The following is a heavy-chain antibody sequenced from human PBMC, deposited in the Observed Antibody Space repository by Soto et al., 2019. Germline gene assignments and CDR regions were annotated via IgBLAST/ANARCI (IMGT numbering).Heavy chain of an antibody. D-gene: IGHD3-9*01. CDR3: ARGGGLRYFDWLLY. Sequence: GGSLRLSCAASGFTFSSYAMHWVRQAPGKGLEWVAVISYDGSNKYYADSVKGRFTISRDNSKNTLYLQMNSLRAEDTAVYYCARGGGLRYFDWLLYWGQGTLVTVSS. CDR1: GFTFSSYA. V-gene: IGHV3-30-3*01. CDR2: ISYDGSNK. J-gene: IGHJ4*02.